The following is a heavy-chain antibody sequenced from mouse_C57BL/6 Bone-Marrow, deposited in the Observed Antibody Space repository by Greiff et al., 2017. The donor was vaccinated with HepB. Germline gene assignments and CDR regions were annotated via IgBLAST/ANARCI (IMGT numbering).Heavy chain of an antibody. CDR3: ARDLYGSSNWYFDV. Sequence: EVQLVESGGGLVKPGGSLKLSCAASGFTFSSYAMSWVRQTPEKRLEWVATISDGGSYTYYPDNVKGRFTISRDNAKNNLYLQMSQLKSEDTAMYYCARDLYGSSNWYFDVWGTGTTVTVSS. V-gene: IGHV5-4*01. CDR1: GFTFSSYA. CDR2: ISDGGSYT. D-gene: IGHD1-1*01. J-gene: IGHJ1*03.